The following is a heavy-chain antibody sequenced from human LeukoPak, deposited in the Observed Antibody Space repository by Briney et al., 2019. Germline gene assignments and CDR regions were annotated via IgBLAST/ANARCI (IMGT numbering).Heavy chain of an antibody. CDR2: IDSSGNA. V-gene: IGHV4-39*07. CDR1: GGPIRDFY. Sequence: SETLSLTCTVSGGPIRDFYWSWIRQSPGKGLEYFASIDSSGNAYYNPSLQSRVTISADTSKNQFSLKLSSVTAADTAVYYCTRDRGQWLVDYWGQGTLVTVSS. J-gene: IGHJ4*02. D-gene: IGHD6-19*01. CDR3: TRDRGQWLVDY.